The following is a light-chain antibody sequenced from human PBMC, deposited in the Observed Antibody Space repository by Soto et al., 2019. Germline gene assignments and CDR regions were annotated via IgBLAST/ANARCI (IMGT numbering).Light chain of an antibody. V-gene: IGKV4-1*01. Sequence: DIVMTQSPDSLAVSLGERATINCKSSQSILYTSNTNNSLAWYQQKPGQPPKLLIYWASTRESGVPDRFSGSGSGTDFTLTISSLQAEDVEVYYCQQYYSTPPTFGQGTKVEIK. CDR3: QQYYSTPPT. J-gene: IGKJ1*01. CDR2: WAS. CDR1: QSILYTSNTNNS.